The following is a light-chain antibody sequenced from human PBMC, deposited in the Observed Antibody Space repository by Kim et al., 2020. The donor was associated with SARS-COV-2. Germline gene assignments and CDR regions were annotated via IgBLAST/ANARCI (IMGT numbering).Light chain of an antibody. Sequence: SQGERATLSCRASQSVSSTYLAWYQQKPGQAPRLLIYGASNRATDIPNRFRGSESGTDFTLTITRLEPEDFAVYYCQQSGSSPWTFGQGTKVDIK. CDR3: QQSGSSPWT. J-gene: IGKJ1*01. CDR2: GAS. CDR1: QSVSSTY. V-gene: IGKV3-20*01.